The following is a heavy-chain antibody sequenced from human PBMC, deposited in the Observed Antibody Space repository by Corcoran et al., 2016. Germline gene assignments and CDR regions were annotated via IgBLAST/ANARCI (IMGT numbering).Heavy chain of an antibody. D-gene: IGHD6-13*01. Sequence: EVHLVESGGGLVQPGGSLRISCAASGFTPSSYWMQWVRQAPGKGLVWVAHVGNGGRATAYADSVKVRFTVSRDNAKNSLDLQMNGLRDEDTAVYYCATSDYSRSDSWGQGTLVTGSS. V-gene: IGHV3-74*03. CDR3: ATSDYSRSDS. J-gene: IGHJ5*02. CDR1: GFTPSSYW. CDR2: VGNGGRAT.